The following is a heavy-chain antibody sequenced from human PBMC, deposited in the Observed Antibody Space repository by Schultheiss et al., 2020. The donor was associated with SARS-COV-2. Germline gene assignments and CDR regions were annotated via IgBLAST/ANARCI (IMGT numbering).Heavy chain of an antibody. V-gene: IGHV4-61*08. CDR1: GGSISSGGYY. D-gene: IGHD3-22*01. Sequence: SETLSLTCTVSGGSISSGGYYWSWIRQPPGKGLEWIGYIYYSGSTNYNPSLKSRVTISVDTSKNQFSLKLSSVTAADTAVYYCARGTHYDSSGYYYVSFPMGFDPWGQGTLVTVSS. J-gene: IGHJ5*02. CDR3: ARGTHYDSSGYYYVSFPMGFDP. CDR2: IYYSGST.